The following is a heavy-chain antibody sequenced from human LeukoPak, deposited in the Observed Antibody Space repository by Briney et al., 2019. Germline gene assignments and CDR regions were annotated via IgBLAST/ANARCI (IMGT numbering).Heavy chain of an antibody. Sequence: SVKVSCKASGGTFSSYAISWVRQAPGQGLEWMGGIIPIFGTANYAQKFQGRVTITADESTCTAYMELSSLRSEDTAVYYCARDGVAVAGTEDWGQGTLVTVSS. J-gene: IGHJ4*02. D-gene: IGHD6-19*01. V-gene: IGHV1-69*13. CDR1: GGTFSSYA. CDR2: IIPIFGTA. CDR3: ARDGVAVAGTED.